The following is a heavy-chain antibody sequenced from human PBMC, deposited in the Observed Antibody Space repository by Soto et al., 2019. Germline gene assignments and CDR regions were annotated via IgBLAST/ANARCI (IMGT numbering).Heavy chain of an antibody. Sequence: GGSLRLSCAASGFTFSDYCMNWVRQAPGKGLEWVSSISSTTNYIYYGDSMKGRFTISRDNAKNSLYLEMNSLRAEDTAVYYCARESEDLTSNFDYWGQGTLVTVSS. CDR2: ISSTTNYI. CDR3: ARESEDLTSNFDY. V-gene: IGHV3-21*06. CDR1: GFTFSDYC. J-gene: IGHJ4*02.